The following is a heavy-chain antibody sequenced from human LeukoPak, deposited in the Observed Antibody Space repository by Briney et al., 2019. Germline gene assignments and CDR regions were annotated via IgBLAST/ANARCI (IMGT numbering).Heavy chain of an antibody. V-gene: IGHV4-4*07. CDR2: IYTSGST. CDR1: GGSISSYY. D-gene: IGHD2-2*01. J-gene: IGHJ6*03. Sequence: SESLSLTCTVSGGSISSYYWSWIRQPAGKGLEWIGRIYTSGSTNYNPSLKSRVTMSVDTSKNQFSLKLSSVTAADTAVYYCASSVVVPAATQHPHYYYYYMDVWGKGTTVTVSS. CDR3: ASSVVVPAATQHPHYYYYYMDV.